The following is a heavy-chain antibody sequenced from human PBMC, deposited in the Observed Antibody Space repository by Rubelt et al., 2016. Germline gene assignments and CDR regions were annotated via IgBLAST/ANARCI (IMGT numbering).Heavy chain of an antibody. V-gene: IGHV3-23*01. CDR2: ISTSGGTT. CDR1: GFTFTTYA. CDR3: ARDWYSGHGSGSYYASFNY. Sequence: EVQLLESGGGLVQPGGSLRLSCATSGFTFTTYAMSWVRQAPGKGLDWVSAISTSGGTTYYADSVKGRFTISRDNSRNTLYLQMNSLRAEDTAIFYCARDWYSGHGSGSYYASFNYWGQGTLVTVSS. J-gene: IGHJ4*02. D-gene: IGHD3-10*01.